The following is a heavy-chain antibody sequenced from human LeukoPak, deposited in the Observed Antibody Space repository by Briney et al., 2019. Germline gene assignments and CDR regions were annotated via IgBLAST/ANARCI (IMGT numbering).Heavy chain of an antibody. CDR1: GFTFCSYW. D-gene: IGHD6-13*01. CDR2: IKQDGSEK. CDR3: ASGVSPYSNTWDNWFDP. V-gene: IGHV3-7*05. J-gene: IGHJ5*02. Sequence: GGSLRLSCVASGFTFCSYWMSWVRQAPGKGLEWVANIKQDGSEKYYVDSVKGRFTISRDNAKTSLYLQMNSLRAEDTAVYYCASGVSPYSNTWDNWFDPWGQGTLVTVSS.